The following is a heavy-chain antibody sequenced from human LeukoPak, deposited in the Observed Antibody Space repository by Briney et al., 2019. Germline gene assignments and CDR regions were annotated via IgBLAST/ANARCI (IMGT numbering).Heavy chain of an antibody. Sequence: GGSLRLSCAASGFTFSSYAMSWVRQVPGKGLEWVSAISGSGGSTYYADSVKGRFTISRDNSKNTLYLQMNSLRAEDTAVYYCAEAGTQPSYAGAYWGQGTLVTVSS. D-gene: IGHD1-1*01. J-gene: IGHJ4*02. CDR1: GFTFSSYA. CDR3: AEAGTQPSYAGAY. CDR2: ISGSGGST. V-gene: IGHV3-23*01.